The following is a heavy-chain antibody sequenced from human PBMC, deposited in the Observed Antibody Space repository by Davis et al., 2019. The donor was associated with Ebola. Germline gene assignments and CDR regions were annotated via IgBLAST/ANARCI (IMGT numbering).Heavy chain of an antibody. V-gene: IGHV4-59*01. Sequence: SETLSLTCTVSGGSISSYYWSWIRQPPGKGLEWIGYIYYSGSTNYNPSLKSRVTISVDTSKNQFSLKLSSVTAADTAVYYCARDKSQGYYDSTGYWHGMDVWGRGTTVIVSS. CDR1: GGSISSYY. J-gene: IGHJ6*04. CDR3: ARDKSQGYYDSTGYWHGMDV. CDR2: IYYSGST. D-gene: IGHD3-22*01.